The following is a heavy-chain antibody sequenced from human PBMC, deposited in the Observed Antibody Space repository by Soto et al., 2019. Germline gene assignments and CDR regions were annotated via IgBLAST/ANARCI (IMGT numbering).Heavy chain of an antibody. Sequence: ASVKVSCKASGYTFTGYYMHLVRQAPGQGLEWMGWINPNSGGTNYAQKFQGRVTMTRDTSISTAYMELSRLRSDDTAVYYCAKPPITMVQGFSSHGIDVRCQGTTVTVSS. CDR3: AKPPITMVQGFSSHGIDV. CDR2: INPNSGGT. J-gene: IGHJ6*02. V-gene: IGHV1-2*02. CDR1: GYTFTGYY. D-gene: IGHD3-10*01.